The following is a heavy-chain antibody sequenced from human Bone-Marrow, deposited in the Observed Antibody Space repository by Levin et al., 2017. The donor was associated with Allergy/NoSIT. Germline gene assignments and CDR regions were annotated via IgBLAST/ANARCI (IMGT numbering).Heavy chain of an antibody. Sequence: GGSLRLSCAASGIVFANAWMNWVRQAPGKGLEWVGHIKGKTDGGATAYVAPVKGRFTISRDDSKNTLYLQMNSLKTEDTAVYYCTTVSRPTVYYYGMDVWGQGTTVTVSS. CDR3: TTVSRPTVYYYGMDV. CDR1: GIVFANAW. V-gene: IGHV3-15*07. CDR2: IKGKTDGGAT. J-gene: IGHJ6*02. D-gene: IGHD6-6*01.